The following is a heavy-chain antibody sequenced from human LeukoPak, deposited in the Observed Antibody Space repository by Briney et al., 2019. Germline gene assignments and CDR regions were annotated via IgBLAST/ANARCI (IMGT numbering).Heavy chain of an antibody. CDR2: TRNKANSYIS. J-gene: IGHJ4*02. CDR1: GFPFTDRY. D-gene: IGHD4-17*01. Sequence: PGGSLRLSCAASGFPFTDRYVDWVRQAPGKGLEWVGRTRNKANSYISEYAASVKGRFTISRDNSKNSLYLQMNSLKTEDTAVYYCARDFDYGDGFDFWGQGTLVTVSS. CDR3: ARDFDYGDGFDF. V-gene: IGHV3-72*01.